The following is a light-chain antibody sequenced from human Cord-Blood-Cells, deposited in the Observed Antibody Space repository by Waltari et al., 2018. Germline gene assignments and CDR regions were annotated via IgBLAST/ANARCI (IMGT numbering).Light chain of an antibody. Sequence: QSALTQPASVSGSPGQSITISCTGTSSDVGGYNYVSWYQQHPGRAPKLMIYDVSKRPSGVSKRFSGSKSGNTASLTMSGLQAGDEADYYCSSYTSSSTWVFGGGTKLTVL. CDR3: SSYTSSSTWV. CDR2: DVS. CDR1: SSDVGGYNY. J-gene: IGLJ3*02. V-gene: IGLV2-14*01.